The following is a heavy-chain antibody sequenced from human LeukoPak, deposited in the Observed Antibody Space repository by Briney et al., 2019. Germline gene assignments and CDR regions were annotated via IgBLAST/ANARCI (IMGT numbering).Heavy chain of an antibody. CDR2: ISSSSSYI. CDR1: EFTFSSYS. D-gene: IGHD3-10*01. CDR3: ARDLSYYGSGSYWYFDL. V-gene: IGHV3-21*01. Sequence: PGGSLRLSCAASEFTFSSYSMNWVRQAPGKGLEWVSSISSSSSYIYYADSVKGRFTISRDNAKNSLYLQMNSLRAEDTAVYYCARDLSYYGSGSYWYFDLWGRGTLVTVSS. J-gene: IGHJ2*01.